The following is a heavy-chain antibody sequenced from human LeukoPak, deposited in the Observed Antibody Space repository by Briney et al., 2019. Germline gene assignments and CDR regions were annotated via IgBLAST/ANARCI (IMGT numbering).Heavy chain of an antibody. D-gene: IGHD3-22*01. Sequence: GGSLRLSCAASGFTFSSYWMHWVRQAPGKGLVWVSRINSDGSSTSYADSVKGRFTISRDNAKNTLYLQMNSLRAEDTAVYYCARDHGYDSSGHHDAFDIWGQGTMVTVSS. CDR3: ARDHGYDSSGHHDAFDI. CDR1: GFTFSSYW. J-gene: IGHJ3*02. V-gene: IGHV3-74*01. CDR2: INSDGSST.